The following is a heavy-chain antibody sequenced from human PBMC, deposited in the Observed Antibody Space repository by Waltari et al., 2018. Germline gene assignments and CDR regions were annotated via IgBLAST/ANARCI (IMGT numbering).Heavy chain of an antibody. D-gene: IGHD6-13*01. J-gene: IGHJ4*02. CDR2: INHSGST. CDR3: ARVRGSSWYSD. Sequence: QVQLQQWGAGLLKPSETLSLTCAVYGGSFSGYYWSWIRQPPGKGLEWIGEINHSGSTNYNPSLKSRVTISVDTSKNQFSLKLSSVTAADTAVYYCARVRGSSWYSDWGQGTLVTVSS. V-gene: IGHV4-34*01. CDR1: GGSFSGYY.